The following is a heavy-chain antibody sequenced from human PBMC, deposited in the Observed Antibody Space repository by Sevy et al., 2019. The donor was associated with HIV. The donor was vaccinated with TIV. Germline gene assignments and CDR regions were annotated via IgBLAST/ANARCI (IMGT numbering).Heavy chain of an antibody. Sequence: SETLSLTCTVSGGSISSYYWSWIRQPAGKGLEWIGRIYPGGNSNYNPSLKSRVTMSVDTSKNQFSLRLSSVTAADTAVYYCARDYRYDFHGSGRRYFDYWGQGTLVTVSS. CDR2: IYPGGNS. CDR1: GGSISSYY. CDR3: ARDYRYDFHGSGRRYFDY. D-gene: IGHD3-10*01. J-gene: IGHJ4*02. V-gene: IGHV4-4*07.